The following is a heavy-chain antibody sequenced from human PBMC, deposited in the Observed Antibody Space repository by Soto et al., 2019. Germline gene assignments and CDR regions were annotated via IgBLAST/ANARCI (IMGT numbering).Heavy chain of an antibody. J-gene: IGHJ3*02. CDR2: IDPSDSTS. Sequence: GESLKISCKGSGYTFTNYWITWVRQMPGKGLDWMARIDPSDSTSTYSPSFQGQVTISVDKSISTAYLHLSSLKASDTAMYYCARIIGYCRNNDCSWTFDIWGQGTTVTVSS. CDR3: ARIIGYCRNNDCSWTFDI. CDR1: GYTFTNYW. V-gene: IGHV5-10-1*04. D-gene: IGHD2-2*03.